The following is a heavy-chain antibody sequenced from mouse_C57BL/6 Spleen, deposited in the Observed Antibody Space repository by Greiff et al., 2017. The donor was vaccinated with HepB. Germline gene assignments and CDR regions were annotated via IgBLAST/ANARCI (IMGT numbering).Heavy chain of an antibody. V-gene: IGHV1-18*01. Sequence: EVQLQQSGPELVKPGASVKIPCKASGYTFTDYNMDWVKQSHGKSLEWIGDINPNNGGTIYNQKFKGKATLTVDKSSSTAYMELRSLTSEDTAVYYCERGVITTERGYFDVWGTGTTVTVSS. CDR2: INPNNGGT. D-gene: IGHD1-1*01. CDR1: GYTFTDYN. CDR3: ERGVITTERGYFDV. J-gene: IGHJ1*03.